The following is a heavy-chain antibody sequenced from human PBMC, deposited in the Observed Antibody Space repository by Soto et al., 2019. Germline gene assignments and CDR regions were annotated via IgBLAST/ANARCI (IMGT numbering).Heavy chain of an antibody. CDR2: LYYGRSA. V-gene: IGHV4-59*01. J-gene: IGHJ4*02. CDR1: GDSISSYY. D-gene: IGHD3-22*01. CDR3: ALRSLAVVPEY. Sequence: QVQLQESGPGLVKPSETLSLTCAVSGDSISSYYCMWIRQPPGKGLESIGYLYYGRSANYNPSLTSRVTLSVYTPTNQCSLTLRSMTAADTAVYYYALRSLAVVPEYWGQGTLVTVSS.